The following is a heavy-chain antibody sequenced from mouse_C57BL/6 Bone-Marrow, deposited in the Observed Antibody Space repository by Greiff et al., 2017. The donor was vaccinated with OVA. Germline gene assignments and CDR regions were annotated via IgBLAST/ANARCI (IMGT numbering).Heavy chain of an antibody. CDR2: IDPENGDT. CDR3: TTGLGRYFDY. Sequence: VQLQQSGAELVRPGASVKLSCTASGFNIKDDYMHWVKQRPEQGLEWIGWIDPENGDTEYASKFQGKATITADTSSNTAYLQLSSLTSEDTAVYYCTTGLGRYFDYWGQGTTLTVSS. J-gene: IGHJ2*01. V-gene: IGHV14-4*01. CDR1: GFNIKDDY. D-gene: IGHD4-1*01.